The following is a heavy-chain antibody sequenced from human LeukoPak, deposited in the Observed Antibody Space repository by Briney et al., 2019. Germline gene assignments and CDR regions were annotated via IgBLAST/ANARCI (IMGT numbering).Heavy chain of an antibody. CDR2: ISYDGTNK. J-gene: IGHJ4*02. V-gene: IGHV3-33*05. D-gene: IGHD1-26*01. CDR1: GFIFTSYA. Sequence: PGGSLRLSCAASGFIFTSYAMHWVRQAPGKGLEWVAVISYDGTNKYYADSVKGRFTISKDTSKNALYLQMSGLRAEDTAIYYCAKRGSKWDLDNWGQGTLVTVSS. CDR3: AKRGSKWDLDN.